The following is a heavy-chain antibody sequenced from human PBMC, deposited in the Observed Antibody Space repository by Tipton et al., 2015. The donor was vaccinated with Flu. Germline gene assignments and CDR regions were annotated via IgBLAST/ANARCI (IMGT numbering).Heavy chain of an antibody. D-gene: IGHD3-22*01. V-gene: IGHV4-61*02. J-gene: IGHJ3*02. CDR3: ARGVIYYDSSLPITHAFDI. CDR2: IYTSGST. Sequence: TLSLTCTVSGGSICSGSYYWSWIWQPAGKGLEWIGRIYTSGSTNYNPSLKSRVTISVDTSKHQFSLKLSSVTAADTAVYYCARGVIYYDSSLPITHAFDIRGQGTMFTLSS. CDR1: GGSICSGSYY.